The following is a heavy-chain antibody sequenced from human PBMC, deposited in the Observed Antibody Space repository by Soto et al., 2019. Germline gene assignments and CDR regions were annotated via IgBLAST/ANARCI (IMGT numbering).Heavy chain of an antibody. CDR3: GAWDSSNNP. CDR1: GFTFSNFW. D-gene: IGHD1-26*01. Sequence: GGSLRLSCVASGFTFSNFWMNWVRQTPGKGLEWVANIKPDGTAQAYVDSVKGRFTVSRDNAKNSLYLQMSSLRADDTAIYFCGAWDSSNNPWGQGTLVTVSS. J-gene: IGHJ5*02. CDR2: IKPDGTAQ. V-gene: IGHV3-7*01.